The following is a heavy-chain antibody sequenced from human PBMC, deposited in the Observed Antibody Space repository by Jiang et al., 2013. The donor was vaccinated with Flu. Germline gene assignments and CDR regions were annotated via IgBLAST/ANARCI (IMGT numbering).Heavy chain of an antibody. Sequence: GAEVKKPGASVKVSCKASGYTFTSYGISWVRQAPGQGLEWMGWISAYNGNTNYAQKLQGRVTMTTDTSTSTAYMELRSLRSDDTAVYYCATVRTDQAAKLGNWFDPWGQGTLVTVSS. CDR3: ATVRTDQAAKLGNWFDP. J-gene: IGHJ5*02. V-gene: IGHV1-18*01. D-gene: IGHD6-13*01. CDR2: ISAYNGNT. CDR1: GYTFTSYG.